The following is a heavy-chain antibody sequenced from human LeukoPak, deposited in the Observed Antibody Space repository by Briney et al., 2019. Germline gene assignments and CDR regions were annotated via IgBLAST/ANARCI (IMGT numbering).Heavy chain of an antibody. CDR2: IYTSGST. CDR3: ARSHCSGGSCYLFDY. CDR1: GGSISSGSYF. Sequence: SETLSLTCTVSGGSISSGSYFWSWIRQPAGKGLEWIGRIYTSGSTNYSPSLKSRVTISVDTSKNQFSLKLSSVTAADTAVYYCARSHCSGGSCYLFDYWGQGTLVTVSS. V-gene: IGHV4-61*02. D-gene: IGHD2-15*01. J-gene: IGHJ4*02.